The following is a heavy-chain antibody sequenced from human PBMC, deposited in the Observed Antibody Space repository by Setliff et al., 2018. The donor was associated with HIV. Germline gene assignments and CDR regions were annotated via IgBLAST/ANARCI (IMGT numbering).Heavy chain of an antibody. V-gene: IGHV4-59*12. J-gene: IGHJ3*01. D-gene: IGHD2-2*01. CDR3: ARDDSIVLVPAIMRGDGFDF. CDR1: GGSISSDY. CDR2: IYYSGST. Sequence: PSETLSLTCTVSGGSISSDYWSWIRQPPGKGLEWIGYIYYSGSTNYNPSLGSRVTFSIDTSENQFSPRLASVTAADTAIYYCARDDSIVLVPAIMRGDGFDFWGQGRMVTVSS.